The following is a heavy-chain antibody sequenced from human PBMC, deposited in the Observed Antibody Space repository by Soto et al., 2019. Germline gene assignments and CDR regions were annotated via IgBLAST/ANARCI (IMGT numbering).Heavy chain of an antibody. CDR1: GFTFNSDW. D-gene: IGHD3-10*01. Sequence: GGSLRLSCAASGFTFNSDWMSWVRKAPGKGLEWVANIKQDGSEKYYVDSVRGRFTISRDNAKNSLYLQMNSLRAEDTAVYYCARGFSWGQGTLVTVSS. V-gene: IGHV3-7*04. CDR2: IKQDGSEK. CDR3: ARGFS. J-gene: IGHJ5*02.